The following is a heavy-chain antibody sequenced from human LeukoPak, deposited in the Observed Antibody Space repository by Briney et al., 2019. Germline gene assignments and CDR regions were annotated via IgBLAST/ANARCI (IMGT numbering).Heavy chain of an antibody. Sequence: TTGGSLRLSCAASGFAFSDYYMSWIRQAPGKGLEWVSYISSSGSTIYYADSVKGRFTISRDNSKNTLYLQMNSLRAEDTAVYYCAKIKSSGWRRNCFDYWGQGTLVTVSS. CDR1: GFAFSDYY. V-gene: IGHV3-11*01. CDR2: ISSSGSTI. CDR3: AKIKSSGWRRNCFDY. J-gene: IGHJ4*02. D-gene: IGHD6-19*01.